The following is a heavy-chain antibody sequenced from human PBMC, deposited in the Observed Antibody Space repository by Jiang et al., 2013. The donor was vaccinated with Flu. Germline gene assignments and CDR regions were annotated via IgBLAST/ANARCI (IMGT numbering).Heavy chain of an antibody. Sequence: VRVSCKASGGSFTSYAIFWVRQAPGQGLEWMGRIIPVLDITHYAQKFQARVTITADMSSSTAYMELRSLRSEDTAVYYCARGGHVYSTNFHGMDVWGQGTTVTVSS. CDR2: IIPVLDIT. CDR3: ARGGHVYSTNFHGMDV. D-gene: IGHD2/OR15-2a*01. CDR1: GGSFTSYA. J-gene: IGHJ6*02. V-gene: IGHV1-69*04.